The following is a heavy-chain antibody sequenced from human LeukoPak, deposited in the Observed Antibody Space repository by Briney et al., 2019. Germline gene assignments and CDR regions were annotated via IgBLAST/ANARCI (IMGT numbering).Heavy chain of an antibody. V-gene: IGHV1-69*13. D-gene: IGHD6-13*01. CDR1: GGTFSSYA. CDR2: IIPIFGTA. Sequence: GASVKVSCKASGGTFSSYAISWVRQAPGQGLEWMVGIIPIFGTANYAQKFQGRVTITADESTSTAYMELSSLRSEDTAVYYCARDPYSSSWENWFDPWGQGTLVTVSS. CDR3: ARDPYSSSWENWFDP. J-gene: IGHJ5*02.